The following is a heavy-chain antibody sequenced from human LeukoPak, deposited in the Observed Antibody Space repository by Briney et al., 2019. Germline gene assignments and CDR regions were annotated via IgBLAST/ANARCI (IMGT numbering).Heavy chain of an antibody. CDR1: GFTFSNSA. CDR3: AKEYCSGGSCYCSR. Sequence: GESLRLSCAASGFTFSNSAMSWVRQAPGKGLEWVSAISGSGGSTYYADSVKGRFTISRDNSKNTLYLQMNSLRAEDTAVYYCAKEYCSGGSCYCSRWGQGTLVTVSS. V-gene: IGHV3-23*01. CDR2: ISGSGGST. D-gene: IGHD2-15*01. J-gene: IGHJ4*02.